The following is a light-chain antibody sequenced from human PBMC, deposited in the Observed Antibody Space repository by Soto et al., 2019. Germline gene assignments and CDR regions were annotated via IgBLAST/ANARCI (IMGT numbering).Light chain of an antibody. Sequence: SVLTQSPSVSGAPRQRVTITCSGSTSNIGNNAVSWYQQLPGEAPKLLLYYDDLLSSGVSDRFSASKSGTSASLAISGLQSEDEADYYCATWDDTLNGVVFGEGTKVTVL. V-gene: IGLV1-36*01. CDR1: TSNIGNNA. J-gene: IGLJ3*02. CDR3: ATWDDTLNGVV. CDR2: YDD.